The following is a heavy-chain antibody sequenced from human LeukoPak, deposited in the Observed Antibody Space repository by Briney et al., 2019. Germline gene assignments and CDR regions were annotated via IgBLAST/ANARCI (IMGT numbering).Heavy chain of an antibody. CDR2: IYYSGST. Sequence: SETLSLTCTVSGGSISSSSYYWGWIRQPPGKGLEWIGSIYYSGSTYYNPPLKSRVTMSVDTSKNQFSLKLSSVTAADTAVYYCASYPLTYNWFDPWGQGTLVTVSS. CDR3: ASYPLTYNWFDP. J-gene: IGHJ5*02. D-gene: IGHD3-16*01. CDR1: GGSISSSSYY. V-gene: IGHV4-39*01.